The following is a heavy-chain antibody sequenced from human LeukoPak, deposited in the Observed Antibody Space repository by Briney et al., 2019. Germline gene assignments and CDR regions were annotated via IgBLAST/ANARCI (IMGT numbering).Heavy chain of an antibody. CDR3: AKDHSGSAYGMDV. CDR2: IASDGSHT. V-gene: IGHV3-30-3*01. CDR1: GFTFSTYF. Sequence: GGSLRLSCAASGFTFSTYFMHWVRQAPGKGLEWVADIASDGSHTFYVESVKGRFTISRDNSKNTLYLQMNSLRAEDTAVYYCAKDHSGSAYGMDVWGQGTTVTVSS. D-gene: IGHD1-26*01. J-gene: IGHJ6*02.